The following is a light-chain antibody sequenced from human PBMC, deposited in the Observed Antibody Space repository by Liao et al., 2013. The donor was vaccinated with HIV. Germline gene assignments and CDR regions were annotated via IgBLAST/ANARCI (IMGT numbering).Light chain of an antibody. J-gene: IGLJ2*01. CDR2: KDS. Sequence: SYELTQPPSVSVSPGQTARITCSGDALPKQFAYWYQQKPGQAPVLMIYKDSERPSGIPERFSGSNSGNTATLIISGTQAMDEADYYCQAWDSSTVVFGGGTKLTVL. V-gene: IGLV3-25*02. CDR1: ALPKQF. CDR3: QAWDSSTVV.